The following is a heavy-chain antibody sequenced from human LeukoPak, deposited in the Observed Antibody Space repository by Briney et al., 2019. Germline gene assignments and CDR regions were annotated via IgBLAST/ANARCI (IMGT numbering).Heavy chain of an antibody. CDR3: AGDFPPGY. Sequence: GGSLRLSCATSGFIFSNYGIHWVRQAPGKGLEWVAFIRYDGSDKYYADSVKGRFTISRDNSKNKVYLQMNSLRAEDTAVYYCAGDFPPGYWGQGTLVTVSS. V-gene: IGHV3-30*02. D-gene: IGHD3-10*01. CDR2: IRYDGSDK. CDR1: GFIFSNYG. J-gene: IGHJ4*02.